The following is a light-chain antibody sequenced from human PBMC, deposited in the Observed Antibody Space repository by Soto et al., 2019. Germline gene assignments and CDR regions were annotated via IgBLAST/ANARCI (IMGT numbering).Light chain of an antibody. Sequence: EIVMTQSPATLSVSPGKRATLSCRASQGVSANLAWYQQKPGQAPRLLIYGASTRATGIPARFSGSGAETEFTLTISSLQSEDFAVYYCQQYNNWPRTFGQGTKV. CDR1: QGVSAN. CDR2: GAS. V-gene: IGKV3-15*01. J-gene: IGKJ1*01. CDR3: QQYNNWPRT.